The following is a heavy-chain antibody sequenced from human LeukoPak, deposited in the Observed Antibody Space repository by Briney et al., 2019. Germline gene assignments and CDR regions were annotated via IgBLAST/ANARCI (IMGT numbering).Heavy chain of an antibody. CDR1: GGSISSYY. CDR2: IYYSGST. D-gene: IGHD6-13*01. V-gene: IGHV4-59*01. J-gene: IGHJ3*02. CDR3: AREGMYSSSRKPDAFDI. Sequence: SETLSLTCTVSGGSISSYYWSWIRQPPGKGLEWIGYIYYSGSTNYNPSLKSRVTISVDTSKNQFSLKLSSVTAADTAVYYCAREGMYSSSRKPDAFDIWGQGTMVTVSS.